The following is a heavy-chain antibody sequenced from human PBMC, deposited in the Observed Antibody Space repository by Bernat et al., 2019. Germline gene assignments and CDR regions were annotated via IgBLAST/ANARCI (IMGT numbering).Heavy chain of an antibody. Sequence: QVQLVESGGGVVQPGRSLRLSCAASGFTFSSYGMHWVRQAPGKGLEWVAVISYDGSNKYYADSVKGRFTISRDNSKNTLYLQMNSLRAEDTAVYYCAKDEIDSSSWYVGFFDYWGQGTLVTVPS. CDR2: ISYDGSNK. V-gene: IGHV3-30*18. D-gene: IGHD6-13*01. CDR1: GFTFSSYG. CDR3: AKDEIDSSSWYVGFFDY. J-gene: IGHJ4*02.